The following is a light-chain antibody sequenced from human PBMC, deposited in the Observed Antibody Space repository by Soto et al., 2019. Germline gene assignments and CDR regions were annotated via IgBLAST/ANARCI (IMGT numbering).Light chain of an antibody. V-gene: IGKV3-11*01. J-gene: IGKJ1*01. CDR3: QQRVNWPPGT. CDR2: DAS. Sequence: EIVLTQSPATLSLSPGERATLSCRATQSVSTYLAWYQQKPGQAPSLLIYDASHRATGIPARFSRSGSGTDFTLTISSLEPEDFAVYYCQQRVNWPPGTFGQGTKVEIK. CDR1: QSVSTY.